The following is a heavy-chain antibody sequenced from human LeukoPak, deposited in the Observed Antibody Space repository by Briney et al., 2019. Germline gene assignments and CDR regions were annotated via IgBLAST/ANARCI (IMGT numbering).Heavy chain of an antibody. CDR2: IRSSSRYI. D-gene: IGHD3-22*01. J-gene: IGHJ5*02. CDR3: ARDYYDSSGPSWFDP. CDR1: GFIFSSYS. Sequence: GGSLRLSCAASGFIFSSYSMMWVRQAPGKGLEWVSSIRSSSRYIYYADSVKDRFTISRDNAKNSLYLQMNSLRAEDTAVYYCARDYYDSSGPSWFDPWGQGTLVTVSS. V-gene: IGHV3-21*01.